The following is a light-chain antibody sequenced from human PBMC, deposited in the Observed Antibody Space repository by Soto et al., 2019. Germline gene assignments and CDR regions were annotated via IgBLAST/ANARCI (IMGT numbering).Light chain of an antibody. V-gene: IGKV3-20*01. CDR2: GAS. CDR3: QQYGLSPWT. Sequence: EIVLTQSPGTLSLSPGERATLSCRASQSVTSNYLAWYQQKPGQAPRLLIYGASSRATGIPDRFSGSGSGTDFTLIISKLEPEDFAVYYCQQYGLSPWTFGQGTKVEIK. J-gene: IGKJ1*01. CDR1: QSVTSNY.